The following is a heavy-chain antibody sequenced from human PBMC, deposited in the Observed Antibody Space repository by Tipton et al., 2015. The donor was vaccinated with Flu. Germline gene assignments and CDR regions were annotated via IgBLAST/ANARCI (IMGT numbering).Heavy chain of an antibody. CDR1: GGSIRSSSDY. CDR2: IYYSGST. Sequence: TLSLTCSVSGGSIRSSSDYWGWVRQPPGKGLEWIGSIYYSGSTYYNPSLKSRVTISEDTSKNQFSLKLSSVTAADTAVYYCSRVQGPIQLWFNGLGYWGQGTLVTVSS. CDR3: SRVQGPIQLWFNGLGY. J-gene: IGHJ4*02. V-gene: IGHV4-39*07. D-gene: IGHD5-18*01.